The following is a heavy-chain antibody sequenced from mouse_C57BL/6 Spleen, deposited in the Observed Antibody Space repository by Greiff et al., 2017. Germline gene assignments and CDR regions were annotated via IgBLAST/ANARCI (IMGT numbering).Heavy chain of an antibody. CDR1: GYTFTSYW. D-gene: IGHD2-4*01. CDR3: ARGSYDYGGGFAY. CDR2: IDPSDSYT. J-gene: IGHJ3*01. Sequence: QVQLQQPGAELVKPGASVKLSCKASGYTFTSYWMQWVKQRPGQGLEWIGEIDPSDSYTNYNQKFKGKATLTVDTSSSTAYMQLSSLTSEDSAVYYCARGSYDYGGGFAYWGQGTLVTVSA. V-gene: IGHV1-50*01.